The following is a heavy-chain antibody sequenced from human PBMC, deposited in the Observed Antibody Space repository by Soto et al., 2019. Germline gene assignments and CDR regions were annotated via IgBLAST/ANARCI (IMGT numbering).Heavy chain of an antibody. CDR3: GRAKGNWNFRPPYFDY. CDR1: GGSISSSNW. J-gene: IGHJ4*02. Sequence: QVQLQESGPGLVKPSGTLSLTCAVSGGSISSSNWWSWVRQPPGKGLEWIGEIYHSGSTNDNPSLKSRVHISVGRSQKQCSLRLSYVDAAGTAVYYCGRAKGNWNFRPPYFDYWGQGTLVTVSS. CDR2: IYHSGST. D-gene: IGHD1-7*01. V-gene: IGHV4-4*02.